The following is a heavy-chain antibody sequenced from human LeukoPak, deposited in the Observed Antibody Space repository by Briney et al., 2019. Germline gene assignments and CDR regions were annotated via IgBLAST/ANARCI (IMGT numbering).Heavy chain of an antibody. CDR3: AREGPSYSSGYSYYYYGMDV. J-gene: IGHJ6*02. CDR2: ISRSSSRI. V-gene: IGHV3-48*02. Sequence: GGSLRLSCAASGFTFSSYTMNWVSQAPGKGLEWVSYISRSSSRIDYADSVKGRFTISRDNAKNSMYLQMNSLRDEDTAVYYCAREGPSYSSGYSYYYYGMDVWGQGTTVTVSS. D-gene: IGHD3-22*01. CDR1: GFTFSSYT.